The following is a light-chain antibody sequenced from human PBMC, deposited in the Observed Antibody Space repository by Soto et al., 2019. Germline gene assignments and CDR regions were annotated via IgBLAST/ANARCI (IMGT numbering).Light chain of an antibody. J-gene: IGKJ1*01. Sequence: DVGMNQSPDSLAVSLGERATINCKSSQSVLYSSNNKNYLAWYQQKPGQPPKLLIYWASTRESGVPDRFSGSGSGTDFTLTISSLQAEDVAVYYCQQYYSTPPTFGQGTKLEIK. CDR2: WAS. CDR3: QQYYSTPPT. CDR1: QSVLYSSNNKNY. V-gene: IGKV4-1*01.